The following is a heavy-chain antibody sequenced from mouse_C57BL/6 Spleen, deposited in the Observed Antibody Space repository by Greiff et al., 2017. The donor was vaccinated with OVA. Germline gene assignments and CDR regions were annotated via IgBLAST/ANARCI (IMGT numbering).Heavy chain of an antibody. CDR3: ARDWGYDYDVSYAMDY. Sequence: EVKLMESGPGLVKPSQSLSLTCSVTGYSITSGYYWNWIRQFPGNKLEWMGYISYDGSNNYNPSLKNRISITRDTSKNQFFLKLNSVTTEDTATYYCARDWGYDYDVSYAMDYWGQGTSVTVSS. CDR2: ISYDGSN. D-gene: IGHD2-4*01. CDR1: GYSITSGYY. V-gene: IGHV3-6*01. J-gene: IGHJ4*01.